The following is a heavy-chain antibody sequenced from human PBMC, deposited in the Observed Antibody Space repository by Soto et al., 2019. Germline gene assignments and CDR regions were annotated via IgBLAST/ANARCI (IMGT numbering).Heavy chain of an antibody. D-gene: IGHD6-6*01. CDR3: ASKTFEYSSSAVSDAFDI. Sequence: ASVKVSCKASGYTFTSYDINWVRQATGQGREGMGWMKPNSGNKGYAQKFQGRVTMTRNTSISTAYMELSSLRSEDTAVYYCASKTFEYSSSAVSDAFDIWGQGTMVTVSS. V-gene: IGHV1-8*01. J-gene: IGHJ3*02. CDR2: MKPNSGNK. CDR1: GYTFTSYD.